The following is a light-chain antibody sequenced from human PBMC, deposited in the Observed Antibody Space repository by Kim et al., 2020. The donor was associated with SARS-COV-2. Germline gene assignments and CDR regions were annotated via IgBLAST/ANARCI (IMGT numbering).Light chain of an antibody. J-gene: IGKJ2*01. CDR1: QTITRS. V-gene: IGKV1-5*01. Sequence: ASVGDRVTITCRASQTITRSLAWYQQKPGKAPKLLIYDSSSLETGVPSRFSGSGSGTEFTLSISSLQPDDFATYYCQQYQTFSTLTFGQGTKLEIK. CDR2: DSS. CDR3: QQYQTFSTLT.